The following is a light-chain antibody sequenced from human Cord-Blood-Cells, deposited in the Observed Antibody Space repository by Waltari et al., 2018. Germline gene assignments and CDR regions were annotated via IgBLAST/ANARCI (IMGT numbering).Light chain of an antibody. CDR1: SSDVGGYNY. CDR3: CSYAGSYTPEGV. Sequence: QSALTQPRSVSGSPGQSVTISCTGTSSDVGGYNYVSWYQQHPGKAPKLMIYDVSKRPSGFPVRFAGAKSGNTASLTISGLQAEDEADYYCCSYAGSYTPEGVFGGGTKLTVL. V-gene: IGLV2-11*01. J-gene: IGLJ3*02. CDR2: DVS.